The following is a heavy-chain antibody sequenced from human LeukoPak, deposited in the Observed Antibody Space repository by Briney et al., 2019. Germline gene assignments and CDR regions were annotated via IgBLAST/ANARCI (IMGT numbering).Heavy chain of an antibody. CDR2: INHSGNT. CDR1: GGSFNAYY. J-gene: IGHJ6*03. V-gene: IGHV4-34*01. Sequence: PSETLSLTCAVYGGSFNAYYWTWIRQTPEKGLEWIGEINHSGNTNYNPSLESRVTISADTSKNQFSLNLGSVTAVDTAIYYCARGLRFIQGPGYYYMDVWGKGTTVTVSS. D-gene: IGHD3-16*02. CDR3: ARGLRFIQGPGYYYMDV.